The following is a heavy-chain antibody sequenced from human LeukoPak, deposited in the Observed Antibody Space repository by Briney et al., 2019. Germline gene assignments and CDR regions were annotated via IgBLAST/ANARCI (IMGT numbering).Heavy chain of an antibody. J-gene: IGHJ4*02. Sequence: SETLSLTCAVYGGSFSGYYWSWIRQPPGKGLEWIGEINHSGSTNYNPSLKSRVTISVDTSKNQFSLKLSSVTAADTAVYYCARKGSSYRRAYFDYWGQGTLVTVSS. D-gene: IGHD6-13*01. CDR3: ARKGSSYRRAYFDY. V-gene: IGHV4-34*01. CDR2: INHSGST. CDR1: GGSFSGYY.